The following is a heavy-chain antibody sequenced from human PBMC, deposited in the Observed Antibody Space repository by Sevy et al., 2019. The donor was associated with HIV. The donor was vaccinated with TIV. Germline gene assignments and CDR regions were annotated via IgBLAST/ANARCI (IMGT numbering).Heavy chain of an antibody. CDR1: GITFNNAW. J-gene: IGHJ4*02. Sequence: GGSLRLSCAASGITFNNAWMNWVRQAPGKGLEWVGRIKSKTDGGTTDYNAPVKGRFIISRDDVKSTLYLQMNSLKTEDTAVYYCATEGLYCRDDICYSEGFDFWGQGTLVTVSS. CDR2: IKSKTDGGTT. V-gene: IGHV3-15*01. D-gene: IGHD2-15*01. CDR3: ATEGLYCRDDICYSEGFDF.